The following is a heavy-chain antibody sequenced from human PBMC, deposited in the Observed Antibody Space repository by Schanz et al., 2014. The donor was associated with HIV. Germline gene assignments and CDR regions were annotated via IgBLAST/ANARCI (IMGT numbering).Heavy chain of an antibody. D-gene: IGHD6-6*01. J-gene: IGHJ6*02. V-gene: IGHV3-33*08. Sequence: QVQLVESGGGMVLPGTSLRLSCAASGGTFSAHAFHWVRQAPGRGLEWVAVIWYDGSNKYYADSVKGRFTISRDNSKNTLYLQMNSLRAEDTAVYFCANTEFPYSSSSDYYYGMDVWGQGTTVTVSS. CDR1: GGTFSAHA. CDR3: ANTEFPYSSSSDYYYGMDV. CDR2: IWYDGSNK.